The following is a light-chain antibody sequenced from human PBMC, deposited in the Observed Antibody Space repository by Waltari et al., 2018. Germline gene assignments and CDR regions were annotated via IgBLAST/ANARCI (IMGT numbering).Light chain of an antibody. CDR2: GVS. CDR3: QQRSAWPLT. J-gene: IGKJ4*01. CDR1: QSVSSY. Sequence: EIVLTQSPATLSLSPGERPTLSCRASQSVSSYLAWYQQKPGLTPRLLIYGVSNRATGIPARFSGSGSGTDFTLTITSLEPEDFAVYYCQQRSAWPLTFGGGTKVEIK. V-gene: IGKV3-11*01.